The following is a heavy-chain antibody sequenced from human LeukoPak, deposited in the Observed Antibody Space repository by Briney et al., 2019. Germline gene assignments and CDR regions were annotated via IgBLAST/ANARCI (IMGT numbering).Heavy chain of an antibody. J-gene: IGHJ4*02. CDR1: GYTFTGYY. CDR2: INPNSGGT. CDR3: ARDRFWRYSSGWYN. D-gene: IGHD6-19*01. V-gene: IGHV1-2*02. Sequence: ASVKVSCKASGYTFTGYYMHWVRQAPGQGLEWMGWINPNSGGTNYAQKFQGRVTMTRDTSISTAYMELSRLRSDDTAVYYCARDRFWRYSSGWYNWGQGTLVTVSS.